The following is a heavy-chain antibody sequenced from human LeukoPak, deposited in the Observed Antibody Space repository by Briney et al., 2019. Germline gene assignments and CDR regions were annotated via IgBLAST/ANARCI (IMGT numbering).Heavy chain of an antibody. CDR2: INPNSGGT. Sequence: GASVKVSCKASGYTFTGYYMHWVRQAPGQGLEWMGWINPNSGGTNYAQKFQGRVTMTRDTSISTAYMELSRLRSDDTAVYYCARLIPPDGDYSCWFDPWGQGTLVTVSS. CDR3: ARLIPPDGDYSCWFDP. V-gene: IGHV1-2*02. D-gene: IGHD4-17*01. CDR1: GYTFTGYY. J-gene: IGHJ5*02.